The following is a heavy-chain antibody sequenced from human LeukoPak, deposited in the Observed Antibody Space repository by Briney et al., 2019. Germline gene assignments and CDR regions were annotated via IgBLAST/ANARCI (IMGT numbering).Heavy chain of an antibody. CDR1: GYSFTNYW. CDR3: ARAAGYCSGGRCFYYYGMDV. CDR2: IDPSDSYV. D-gene: IGHD2-15*01. J-gene: IGHJ6*02. Sequence: GESLRISCQGSGYSFTNYWINWVRQMPGKGLEWMGRIDPSDSYVNYSPSFQGHVTISADKSVRTGYLQWSSLKASDTAMYFCARAAGYCSGGRCFYYYGMDVWGQGTTVTVSS. V-gene: IGHV5-10-1*01.